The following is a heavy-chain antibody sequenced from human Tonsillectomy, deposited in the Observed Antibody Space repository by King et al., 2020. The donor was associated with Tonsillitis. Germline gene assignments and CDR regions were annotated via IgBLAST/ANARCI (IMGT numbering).Heavy chain of an antibody. J-gene: IGHJ3*02. V-gene: IGHV3-11*06. CDR2: ISSSGSYT. D-gene: IGHD3-22*01. CDR1: GFIFSDYF. CDR3: ARLVYYDPSGYYAGDAFDI. Sequence: VQLVQSGGGLVKPGGSLRLSCAASGFIFSDYFMTWIRQAPGKGLEWVSYISSSGSYTNSADSVKGRFTISRDNAKNSLYLQMNSLRAEDTAVYYCARLVYYDPSGYYAGDAFDIWGQGTMVTVSS.